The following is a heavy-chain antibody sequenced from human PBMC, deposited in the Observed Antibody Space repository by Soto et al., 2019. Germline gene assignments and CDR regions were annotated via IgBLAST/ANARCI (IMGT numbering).Heavy chain of an antibody. Sequence: PGGSLRLSCAASGFTFSSYSMNWVREAPGKGVEGVSYISSSSSTRYYAEAVNGRGTISRDNAKNSLYLQMNSLREEEMAVYYCARVYPLRPAAFDIWGQGTMVTVS. D-gene: IGHD3-16*01. CDR2: ISSSSSTR. J-gene: IGHJ3*02. CDR1: GFTFSSYS. CDR3: ARVYPLRPAAFDI. V-gene: IGHV3-48*02.